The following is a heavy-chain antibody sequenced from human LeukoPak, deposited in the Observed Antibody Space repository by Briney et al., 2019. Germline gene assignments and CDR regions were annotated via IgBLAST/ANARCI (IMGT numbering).Heavy chain of an antibody. V-gene: IGHV4-34*01. D-gene: IGHD2-8*01. J-gene: IGHJ3*02. CDR1: GGSFSGYY. CDR2: INHSGST. Sequence: PSETLSLTCAVYGGSFSGYYGSCIRHPPGKGLEWIGEINHSGSTNYNPPLKSRVTISVDTSKNQFSLKLSSVTDTDTAVYYCARYANSGDGFDIWGQGTMVTVSS. CDR3: ARYANSGDGFDI.